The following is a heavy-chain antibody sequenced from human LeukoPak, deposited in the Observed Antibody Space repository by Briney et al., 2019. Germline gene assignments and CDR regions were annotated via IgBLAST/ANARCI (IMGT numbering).Heavy chain of an antibody. J-gene: IGHJ4*02. CDR3: ARGGWWGY. CDR1: GGSISSSSYY. Sequence: SETLSLTCTVSGGSISSSSYYWSWIRQPPGKGLEWIGYIYYSGSTNYSPSLKSRVTISVDTSKNQFSLKLSSVTAADTAVYYCARGGWWGYWGQGTLVTVSS. D-gene: IGHD2-15*01. CDR2: IYYSGST. V-gene: IGHV4-61*05.